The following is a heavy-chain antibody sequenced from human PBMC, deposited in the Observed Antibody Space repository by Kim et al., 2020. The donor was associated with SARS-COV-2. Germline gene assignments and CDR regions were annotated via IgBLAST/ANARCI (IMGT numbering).Heavy chain of an antibody. Sequence: KGRFTISRDNAKNSLYLQMTRLRDEDTAVYYCARDQGYDYIWGSYRLIDYWGQGTLVTVSS. D-gene: IGHD3-16*02. CDR3: ARDQGYDYIWGSYRLIDY. V-gene: IGHV3-48*02. J-gene: IGHJ4*02.